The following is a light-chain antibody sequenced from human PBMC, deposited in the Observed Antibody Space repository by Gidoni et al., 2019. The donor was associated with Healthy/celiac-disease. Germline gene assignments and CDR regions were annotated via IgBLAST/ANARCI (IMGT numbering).Light chain of an antibody. Sequence: EIVMTPSPRTLSLSPEERATLSCSASQSVSSSYLAWYQQKPGQAPRLLIYGAPSSATGIPDRFSGSGSGTDFTLTISRLEPEDFAVYYCQQYGSSPLTFGGGTKVEIK. J-gene: IGKJ4*01. CDR3: QQYGSSPLT. CDR2: GAP. V-gene: IGKV3-20*01. CDR1: QSVSSSY.